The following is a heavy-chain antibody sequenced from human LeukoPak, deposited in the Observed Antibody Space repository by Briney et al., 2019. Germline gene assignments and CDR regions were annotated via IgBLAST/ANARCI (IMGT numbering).Heavy chain of an antibody. V-gene: IGHV1-69*02. D-gene: IGHD5-18*01. CDR3: ATTDTVIQTDYYGMYV. J-gene: IGHJ6*02. CDR2: VIPILGIA. CDR1: GGTFSSYT. Sequence: SVKVSCKASGGTFSSYTISWVRQAPGQGLEWMGRVIPILGIANYAQKFQGRVTITADKSTSTDYMELSSLRSEDTAVYYCATTDTVIQTDYYGMYVWGQGTTVTVSS.